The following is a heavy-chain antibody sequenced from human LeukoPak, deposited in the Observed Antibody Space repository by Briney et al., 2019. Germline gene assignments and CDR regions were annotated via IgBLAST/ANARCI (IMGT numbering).Heavy chain of an antibody. CDR3: AGAWSWGGEPDAFDI. V-gene: IGHV4-4*07. CDR1: GVSISSYY. Sequence: PSETLPLTCTASGVSISSYYWSWIRQPAGKGLEWIGRIYTSGSTDYNPSLKSRVTMSVDTSKNQFSLKLISVTAADTAVYYCAGAWSWGGEPDAFDIWGQGTMVTVSS. D-gene: IGHD2-21*01. J-gene: IGHJ3*02. CDR2: IYTSGST.